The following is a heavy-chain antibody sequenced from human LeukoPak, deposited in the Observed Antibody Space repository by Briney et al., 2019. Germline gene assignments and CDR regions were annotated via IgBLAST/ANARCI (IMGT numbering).Heavy chain of an antibody. CDR2: ISSSGGST. Sequence: GGSLRLSCAASGFSFSNYWMTWVRQAPGKGLEWVSHISSSGGSTYYAGSVKGRFTISRDNSKNTLYLQMNSLRAEDTAVYYCAKALTGTKAFDIWGQGTMVTVSS. D-gene: IGHD1-20*01. CDR3: AKALTGTKAFDI. CDR1: GFSFSNYW. V-gene: IGHV3-23*01. J-gene: IGHJ3*02.